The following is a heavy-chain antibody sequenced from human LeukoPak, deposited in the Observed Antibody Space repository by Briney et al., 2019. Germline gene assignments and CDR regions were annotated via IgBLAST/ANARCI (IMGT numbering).Heavy chain of an antibody. CDR2: ISWDGGST. CDR3: AKAKRYYYDSRDAFDI. D-gene: IGHD3-22*01. Sequence: GGSLRLSCAASGFTFDDYAMHWVRQAPGKGLEWVSLISWDGGSTYYADSVKGRFTISRDNSKNSLYLQMNSLRAEDTALYYCAKAKRYYYDSRDAFDIWGQGTMVTVSS. J-gene: IGHJ3*02. CDR1: GFTFDDYA. V-gene: IGHV3-43D*03.